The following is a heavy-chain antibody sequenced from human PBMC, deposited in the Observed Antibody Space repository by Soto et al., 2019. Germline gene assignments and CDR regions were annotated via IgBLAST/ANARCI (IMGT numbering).Heavy chain of an antibody. CDR3: TSHSPEDMIRK. V-gene: IGHV3-9*01. Sequence: EVQLVESGGGLVQPGRSLRLSCAASGFNFNDYGMHWVRQVPGKGLEWVSGISWTGGPIGYSDSVKGRFTISRDNAKNSLYLQMNSLRAEDTALYYCTSHSPEDMIRKWGQGTLVTVSS. CDR2: ISWTGGPI. D-gene: IGHD2-15*01. CDR1: GFNFNDYG. J-gene: IGHJ4*02.